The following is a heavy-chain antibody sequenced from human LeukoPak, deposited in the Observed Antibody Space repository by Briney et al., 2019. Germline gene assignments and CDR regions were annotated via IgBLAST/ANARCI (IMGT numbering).Heavy chain of an antibody. Sequence: PGGSLRLSCAASGFTFSSYAMSWVRQAPGKGLEWVSAISGSGGSTYYADSVKGRFTISRNNSKNTLYLQMNSLRAEDTAVYYCAKDLGYSYGYGAFDIWGQGTMVTVSS. J-gene: IGHJ3*02. CDR2: ISGSGGST. CDR1: GFTFSSYA. D-gene: IGHD5-18*01. V-gene: IGHV3-23*01. CDR3: AKDLGYSYGYGAFDI.